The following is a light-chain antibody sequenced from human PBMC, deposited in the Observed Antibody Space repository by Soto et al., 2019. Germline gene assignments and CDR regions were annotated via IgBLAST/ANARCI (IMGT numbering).Light chain of an antibody. J-gene: IGLJ3*02. CDR1: SSDIGNYNG. V-gene: IGLV2-23*02. CDR3: SSYAGSYTWV. Sequence: QSALTQPASVSGSPGQSITISCTGTSSDIGNYNGVSWYQQYPGKAPKVMIYEVTQRPSGVSDRFSGSKSGNTASLTISGLQAEDEADYYCSSYAGSYTWVFGGGTKLTVL. CDR2: EVT.